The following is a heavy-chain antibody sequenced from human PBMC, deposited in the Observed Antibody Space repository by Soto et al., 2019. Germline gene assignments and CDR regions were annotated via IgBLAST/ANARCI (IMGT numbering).Heavy chain of an antibody. V-gene: IGHV4-59*01. D-gene: IGHD2-21*02. CDR2: MYNTGST. CDR3: ARDLWGYCGADCYPLDV. Sequence: QVRLQESGPGLVKPSETLSLTCTVSGGSISSYYWSWIRQPPGKGLEWIGYMYNTGSTIYNPSLKSRVTISVDTSKHQFSLKLNSLTAADTDVYYCARDLWGYCGADCYPLDVCGQGTTVTVSS. CDR1: GGSISSYY. J-gene: IGHJ6*02.